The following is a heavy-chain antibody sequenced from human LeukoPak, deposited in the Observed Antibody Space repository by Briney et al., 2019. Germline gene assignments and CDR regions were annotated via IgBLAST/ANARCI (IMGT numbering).Heavy chain of an antibody. CDR2: IGTAGDT. D-gene: IGHD6-19*01. CDR3: AKGVVAVAGTWCYFDY. V-gene: IGHV3-13*01. Sequence: GGSLRLSCAASGFTFSSFDMHWVRQATGKGLEWVSAIGTAGDTYYPGSVKGRFTISRENAKNSLYLQMNSLRAGDTAVYYCAKGVVAVAGTWCYFDYWGQGTLVTVSS. J-gene: IGHJ4*02. CDR1: GFTFSSFD.